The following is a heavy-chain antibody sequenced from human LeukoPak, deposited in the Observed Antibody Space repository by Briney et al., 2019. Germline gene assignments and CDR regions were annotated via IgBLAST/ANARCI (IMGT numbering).Heavy chain of an antibody. D-gene: IGHD5-24*01. CDR2: IYYSGST. Sequence: SETLSLTCTVSGGSISSSSYYWGWIRQPPGKGLEWIGSIYYSGSTYYNPSLKSRVTISVDTSKNQFSLKLSSVTAADTAVYYCARDMRDDGRGWFDPWGQGTLVTVSS. CDR3: ARDMRDDGRGWFDP. J-gene: IGHJ5*02. V-gene: IGHV4-39*07. CDR1: GGSISSSSYY.